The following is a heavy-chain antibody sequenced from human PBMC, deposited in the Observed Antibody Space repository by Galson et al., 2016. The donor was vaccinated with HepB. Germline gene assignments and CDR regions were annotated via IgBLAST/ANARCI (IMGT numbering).Heavy chain of an antibody. Sequence: SLRLSCAATGFTLSDYYMSWIRQAPGKGLEWVSYITSRGSGSTIYYADSAKGRCTISRDNAKNSLYLQMNSLRADDTAVYFCARVERIRGASRKHCIECPVIEDYYYGMDVWGKGTTVTVSS. V-gene: IGHV3-11*01. J-gene: IGHJ6*04. CDR2: ITSRGSGSTI. D-gene: IGHD1-1*01. CDR3: ARVERIRGASRKHCIECPVIEDYYYGMDV. CDR1: GFTLSDYY.